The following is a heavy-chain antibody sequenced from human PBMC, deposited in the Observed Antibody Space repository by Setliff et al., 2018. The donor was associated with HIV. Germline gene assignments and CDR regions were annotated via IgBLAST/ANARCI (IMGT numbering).Heavy chain of an antibody. CDR2: IYYSGST. V-gene: IGHV4-39*01. D-gene: IGHD3-3*01. Sequence: PSETLSLTCTVSGGSISSSSYYWGWIRQPPGKGLEWIGSIYYSGSTYYNPSLKSRVTISVDTSKNQFSLKLSSVTAADTAVYYCARHRSYYNFWSGYQDAFDIWGQGTMVTVS. CDR3: ARHRSYYNFWSGYQDAFDI. J-gene: IGHJ3*02. CDR1: GGSISSSSYY.